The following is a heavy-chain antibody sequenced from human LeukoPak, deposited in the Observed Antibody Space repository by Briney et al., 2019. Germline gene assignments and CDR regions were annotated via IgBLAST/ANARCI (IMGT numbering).Heavy chain of an antibody. J-gene: IGHJ4*02. Sequence: PGGSLRLSCAASGFTFSNYWVHWVRQAPGKGLVWVSRINSDGSSTTSADSVKGRFTISRDNAKNTLYLQMNSLRAEDTAVYYCAKGGATVIGYWGQGTLVTVSS. V-gene: IGHV3-74*01. CDR1: GFTFSNYW. CDR2: INSDGSST. CDR3: AKGGATVIGY. D-gene: IGHD4-17*01.